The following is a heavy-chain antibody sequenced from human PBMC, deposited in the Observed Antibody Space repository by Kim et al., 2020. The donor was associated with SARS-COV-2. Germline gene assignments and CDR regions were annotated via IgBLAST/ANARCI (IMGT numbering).Heavy chain of an antibody. Sequence: ASVKVSCKASGYTFTSYYMHWVRQAPGQGLEWMGIINPSGGSTSYAQKFQGRVTMTRDTSTSTVYMELSSLRSEDTAVYYCARGSSPLGPAAAMPSSFDYWGQGTLVTVSS. J-gene: IGHJ4*02. CDR2: INPSGGST. CDR3: ARGSSPLGPAAAMPSSFDY. CDR1: GYTFTSYY. D-gene: IGHD2-2*01. V-gene: IGHV1-46*01.